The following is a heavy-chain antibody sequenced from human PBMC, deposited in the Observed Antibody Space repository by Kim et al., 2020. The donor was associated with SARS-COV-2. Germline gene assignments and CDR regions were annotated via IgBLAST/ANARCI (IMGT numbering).Heavy chain of an antibody. D-gene: IGHD3-16*01. CDR2: INHSGST. Sequence: SETLSLTCAVYGGSFSAYYWTWIRQPPGKGLEWIGEINHSGSTNYNPSLQSRVIISVDTSKNQFSLKLSSVTAADTAVYFCVRGGGVTRDYFDYWGQGAL. CDR1: GGSFSAYY. CDR3: VRGGGVTRDYFDY. V-gene: IGHV4-34*01. J-gene: IGHJ4*02.